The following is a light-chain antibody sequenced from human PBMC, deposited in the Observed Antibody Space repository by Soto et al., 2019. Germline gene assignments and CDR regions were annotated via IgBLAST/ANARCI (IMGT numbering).Light chain of an antibody. CDR1: QNIDNS. J-gene: IGKJ4*01. CDR2: AAS. CDR3: QQAYTFPLT. Sequence: VQMTQSPSSVSASVGDRVTITCRASQNIDNSLVWYQQKAGKAPQLLIYAASSLQSGVPPRFSGTRSGTEFTLTVNNLQSEDFASYYCQQAYTFPLTFGGGTKVEVK. V-gene: IGKV1D-12*01.